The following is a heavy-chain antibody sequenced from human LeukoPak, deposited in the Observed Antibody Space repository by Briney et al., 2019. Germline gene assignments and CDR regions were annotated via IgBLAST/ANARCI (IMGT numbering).Heavy chain of an antibody. J-gene: IGHJ4*02. Sequence: ASVKVSCKASAYTFTNYDINWVRQATGQGLEWMGIINPSIGNTDYAQKFQGRVTMTKDTSTRTVYMELSSLRSDDTAVYYCARGGCGGECSFDYWGQGTLVTVSS. V-gene: IGHV1-46*01. D-gene: IGHD2-21*01. CDR3: ARGGCGGECSFDY. CDR1: AYTFTNYD. CDR2: INPSIGNT.